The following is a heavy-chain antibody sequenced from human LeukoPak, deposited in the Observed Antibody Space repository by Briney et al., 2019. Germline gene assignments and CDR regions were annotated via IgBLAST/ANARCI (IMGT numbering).Heavy chain of an antibody. CDR1: GFTFSSYA. Sequence: PGGSLRLSCAASGFTFSSYAMSWVRQAPGKGLEWVSAISGSGGSTYYADSVKGRFTISRDNSKNTLHLQMNSLRAEDTAVYYCARDHAVSLDAFDIWGQGTMVTVSS. V-gene: IGHV3-23*01. CDR2: ISGSGGST. D-gene: IGHD5/OR15-5a*01. J-gene: IGHJ3*02. CDR3: ARDHAVSLDAFDI.